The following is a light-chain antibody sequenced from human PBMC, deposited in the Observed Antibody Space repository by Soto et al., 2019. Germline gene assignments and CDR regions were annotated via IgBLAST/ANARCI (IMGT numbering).Light chain of an antibody. CDR3: QQYYSTPGT. CDR2: WAS. CDR1: QSVLYSSNNKNY. Sequence: DIAMTQSPDSLAMSLGERATLNCKSSQSVLYSSNNKNYLAWYQQKPGQPPKLLIYWASTRESGVPDRFSGSGSGTDFTLTISSLQAEDVAVYYCQQYYSTPGTFGGGTKVEIK. J-gene: IGKJ4*01. V-gene: IGKV4-1*01.